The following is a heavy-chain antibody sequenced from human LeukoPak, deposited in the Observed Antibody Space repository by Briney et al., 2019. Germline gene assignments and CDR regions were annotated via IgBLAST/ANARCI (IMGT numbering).Heavy chain of an antibody. CDR1: GGSIRSSSYY. Sequence: PSETLSLTCTVSGGSIRSSSYYWGWIRQPPGKGLEWIGSIYYSGNTNYNPSLKSRVTISVDTSKNQFSLKLSSVTAADTAVYYCARLGSYFDFWGQGTQVTVSS. CDR3: ARLGSYFDF. CDR2: IYYSGNT. J-gene: IGHJ4*02. V-gene: IGHV4-39*01.